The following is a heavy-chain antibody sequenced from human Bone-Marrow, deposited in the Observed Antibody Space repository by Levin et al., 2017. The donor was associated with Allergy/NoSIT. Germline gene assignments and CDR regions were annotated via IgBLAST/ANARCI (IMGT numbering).Heavy chain of an antibody. D-gene: IGHD1-7*01. CDR3: TTDLWNSDAFDI. V-gene: IGHV3-15*01. Sequence: GGSLRLSCAASGFTFSDALMSWVRLAPGKGLDWVGRIKSNTDGGTVDYAAPVKGRFTISRDDSKNTLFLQMNSLEIEDTALYYCTTDLWNSDAFDIWGQGTMVTVSS. CDR2: IKSNTDGGTV. CDR1: GFTFSDAL. J-gene: IGHJ3*02.